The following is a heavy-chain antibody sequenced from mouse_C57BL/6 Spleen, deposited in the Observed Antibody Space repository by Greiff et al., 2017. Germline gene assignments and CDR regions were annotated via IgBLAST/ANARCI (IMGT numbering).Heavy chain of an antibody. CDR3: ARSNYSNYVGYYYAMDY. Sequence: VQLQQSGAELAKPGASVKLSCKASGYTFTSYWMHWVKQRPGQGLEWIGYINPSSGYTKYNQKFKDKATLTADKSSSTAYMQLSSLTYEDSAVYYCARSNYSNYVGYYYAMDYWGQGTSVTVSS. D-gene: IGHD2-5*01. CDR1: GYTFTSYW. V-gene: IGHV1-7*01. J-gene: IGHJ4*01. CDR2: INPSSGYT.